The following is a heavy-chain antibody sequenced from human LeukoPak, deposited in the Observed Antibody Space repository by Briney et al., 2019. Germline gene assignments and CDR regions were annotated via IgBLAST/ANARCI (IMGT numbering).Heavy chain of an antibody. D-gene: IGHD2-15*01. V-gene: IGHV3-64*01. CDR3: ARGRGLGYCSGGSCYLGYYFDY. J-gene: IGHJ4*02. Sequence: GGSLRLSCAASGFTFSSYAMSWVRQAPGKGLEYVSAISSNGGSTYYANSVKGRFTISRDNSKNTLYLQMGSLRAEDMAVYYCARGRGLGYCSGGSCYLGYYFDYWGQGTLVTVSS. CDR2: ISSNGGST. CDR1: GFTFSSYA.